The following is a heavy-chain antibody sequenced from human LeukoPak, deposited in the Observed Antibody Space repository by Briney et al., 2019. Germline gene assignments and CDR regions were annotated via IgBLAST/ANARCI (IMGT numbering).Heavy chain of an antibody. D-gene: IGHD2-15*01. CDR1: GLRFSTYS. Sequence: GGSLRLSCTASGLRFSTYSMNWVRQAPGKGLEWVSYIFGSSSNIYYADSVKGRFNISRDNAKNSLYLQMDSLRAEDTAVYYCATDSPEAAAFDYWGQGTLVTVSS. CDR2: IFGSSSNI. CDR3: ATDSPEAAAFDY. J-gene: IGHJ4*02. V-gene: IGHV3-48*04.